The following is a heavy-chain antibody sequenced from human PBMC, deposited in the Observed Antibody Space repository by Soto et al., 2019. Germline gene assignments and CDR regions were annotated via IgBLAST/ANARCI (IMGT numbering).Heavy chain of an antibody. CDR1: GYTFTSYA. J-gene: IGHJ6*02. D-gene: IGHD3-3*01. CDR3: ARDRGGYYDFWSGYRRRGMDV. V-gene: IGHV1-3*01. CDR2: INAGNGNT. Sequence: ASVKVSCKASGYTFTSYAMHWVRQAPGQRLEWMGWINAGNGNTKYSQKLQGRVTITRDTSASTAYMELSSLRSEDTAVYYCARDRGGYYDFWSGYRRRGMDVWGQGTTVTVSS.